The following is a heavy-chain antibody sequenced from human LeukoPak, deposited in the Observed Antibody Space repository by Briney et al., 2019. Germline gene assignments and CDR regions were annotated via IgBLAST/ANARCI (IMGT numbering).Heavy chain of an antibody. CDR3: ARQGGLRGWWFDP. V-gene: IGHV4-39*01. Sequence: SETLSLTCTVSGGSISSSSYYWGWIRQPPGKGLEWIGSIYYSGSTYYNPSLKSRVTISVDTSKNQFSLKLSSVTAADTAVYYCARQGGLRGWWFDPWGQGTLVTVSS. J-gene: IGHJ5*02. D-gene: IGHD5-12*01. CDR1: GGSISSSSYY. CDR2: IYYSGST.